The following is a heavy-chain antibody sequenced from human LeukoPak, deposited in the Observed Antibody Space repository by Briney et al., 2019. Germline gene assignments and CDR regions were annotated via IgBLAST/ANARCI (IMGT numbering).Heavy chain of an antibody. CDR2: IYYSGST. CDR1: GVSISSFY. V-gene: IGHV4-59*08. CDR3: ARRVHYYYYGMDV. Sequence: SETLSLTCTVSGVSISSFYWSWIRQPPGKGLEWIGYIYYSGSTHYNPSLKSRVTLSVDTSKNHFSLKLSSVTAADTAVYYCARRVHYYYYGMDVWGQGTTVTVSS. J-gene: IGHJ6*02.